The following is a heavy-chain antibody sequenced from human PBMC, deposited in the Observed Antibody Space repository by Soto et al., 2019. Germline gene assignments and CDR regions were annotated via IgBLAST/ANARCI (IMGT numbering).Heavy chain of an antibody. J-gene: IGHJ4*02. CDR2: IYYSGST. D-gene: IGHD3-22*01. CDR1: GGSISSGGYY. CDR3: ARGRGRMVSTSGLDY. Sequence: QVQLQESGPGLVKPSQTLSLTCTVSGGSISSGGYYWIWIRKHPGKGLEGIGYIYYSGSTHYNTSLNDRVTIAVDTSKNQFSLKLSSVAAADTAVYYWARGRGRMVSTSGLDYWGRGTLVTVSS. V-gene: IGHV4-31*03.